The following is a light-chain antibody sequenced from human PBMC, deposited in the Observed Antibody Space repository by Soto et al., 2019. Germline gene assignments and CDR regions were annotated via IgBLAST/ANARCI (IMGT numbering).Light chain of an antibody. CDR1: QGISSW. J-gene: IGKJ2*01. CDR3: QQSNSFPYT. CDR2: AAS. V-gene: IGKV1-12*01. Sequence: DIQMTQCPSSVSASVGDRVTITFRASQGISSWLAWYQQKPGKGHKLLIDAASSLQSGDQSRFSDSVSGTDFTHNISSLQPEDFATYYCQQSNSFPYTFGQGTKPEIK.